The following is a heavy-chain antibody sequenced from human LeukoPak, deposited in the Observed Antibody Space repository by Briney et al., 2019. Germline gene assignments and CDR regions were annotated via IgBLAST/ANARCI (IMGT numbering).Heavy chain of an antibody. J-gene: IGHJ3*02. D-gene: IGHD6-13*01. V-gene: IGHV3-21*01. CDR3: ARDRYSTSLDAFDI. CDR2: ISSSSTYI. CDR1: GFTFSTYT. Sequence: GGSLRLSCAASGFTFSTYTMIWFRQAPGKGLEWVSSISSSSTYIYYADSVKGRFTISRDNAKNALYLKMKSLRAEDTAVYYCARDRYSTSLDAFDIWGQGKMVTVSS.